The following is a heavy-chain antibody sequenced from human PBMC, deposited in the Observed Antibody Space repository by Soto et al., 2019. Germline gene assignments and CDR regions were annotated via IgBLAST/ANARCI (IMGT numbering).Heavy chain of an antibody. Sequence: EVQLVESGGGLVKPGGSLRLSCAASGFTFSNAWMSWVRQVPGKGLEWVGRIKIKTDGGTTDYAAPLKGRFTISRDDSKTTLYLQTNSLQTEDTAVYYCTTDYCSGGRCRDRPYYYYYYYIDVWGKGTTVTVSS. D-gene: IGHD2-15*01. CDR3: TTDYCSGGRCRDRPYYYYYYYIDV. V-gene: IGHV3-15*01. CDR1: GFTFSNAW. J-gene: IGHJ6*03. CDR2: IKIKTDGGTT.